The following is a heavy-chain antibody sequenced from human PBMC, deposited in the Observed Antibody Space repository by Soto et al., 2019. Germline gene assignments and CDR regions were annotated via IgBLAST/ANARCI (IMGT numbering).Heavy chain of an antibody. V-gene: IGHV4-31*03. CDR2: IYYSGST. CDR3: ARDWKGTSSL. CDR1: GGSISSGGYY. D-gene: IGHD1-1*01. Sequence: SETLSLTCTVSGGSISSGGYYWSWIRQHPGKGLEWIGYIYYSGSTYYNPSLKSRVTISVDTSKNQFSLKLSSVTAAFMAVYYCARDWKGTSSLWGQGTLVTVSS. J-gene: IGHJ4*02.